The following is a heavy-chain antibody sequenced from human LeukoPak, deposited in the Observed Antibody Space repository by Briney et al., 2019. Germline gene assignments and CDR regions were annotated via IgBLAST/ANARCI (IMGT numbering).Heavy chain of an antibody. V-gene: IGHV3-21*01. D-gene: IGHD6-13*01. CDR2: ISSSSSYI. CDR1: GFTFSSHS. CDR3: ARDQQQLVDY. J-gene: IGHJ4*02. Sequence: PGGSLRLSCAASGFTFSSHSMNWVRQAPGKGLEWVSSISSSSSYIYYADSVKGRFTISRDNAKNSLYLQMNSLRAEDTAVYYCARDQQQLVDYWGQGTLVTVSS.